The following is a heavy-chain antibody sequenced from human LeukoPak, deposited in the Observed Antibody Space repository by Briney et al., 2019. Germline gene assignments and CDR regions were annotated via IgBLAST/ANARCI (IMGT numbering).Heavy chain of an antibody. Sequence: SETLSLTCTVSSGSFRTYYWSWIRQPPGKGLEWIGYIYYSGSTNYNPSLKSRVTISVDTSKNQFSLKLSSVTAADTAVYYCARDAGVYGSGSYGFDYWGQGTLVTVSS. CDR3: ARDAGVYGSGSYGFDY. CDR1: SGSFRTYY. D-gene: IGHD3-10*01. V-gene: IGHV4-59*01. J-gene: IGHJ4*02. CDR2: IYYSGST.